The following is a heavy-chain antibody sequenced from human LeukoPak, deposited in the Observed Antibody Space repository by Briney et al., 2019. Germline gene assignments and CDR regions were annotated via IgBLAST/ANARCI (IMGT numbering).Heavy chain of an antibody. V-gene: IGHV3-30*01. CDR2: ISYDGGNK. D-gene: IGHD2-2*01. CDR3: ARDLVVVPAAINVDY. J-gene: IGHJ4*02. CDR1: GFTFSSYA. Sequence: GGSLRLSCAASGFTFSSYAMHWVRQAPGKGLEWVAVISYDGGNKYYADSVKGRFTISRDNSKNTLYLQMNSLRAEDTAVYYCARDLVVVPAAINVDYWGQGTLVTVSS.